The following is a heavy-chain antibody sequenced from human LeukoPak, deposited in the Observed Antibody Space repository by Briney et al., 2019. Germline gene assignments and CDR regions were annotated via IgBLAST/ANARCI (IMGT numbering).Heavy chain of an antibody. CDR1: GYSFTNYW. J-gene: IGHJ4*02. D-gene: IGHD3-10*01. V-gene: IGHV5-51*01. CDR2: IYPGDSAT. Sequence: GESLKISCRGSGYSFTNYWIGWVRQMPGKGLEWMGIIYPGDSATTYSPSFQGQITISADKSISTAYLQWSSLKASDTAIYYCALHPAQGSGSLDYWGQGTLVTVSS. CDR3: ALHPAQGSGSLDY.